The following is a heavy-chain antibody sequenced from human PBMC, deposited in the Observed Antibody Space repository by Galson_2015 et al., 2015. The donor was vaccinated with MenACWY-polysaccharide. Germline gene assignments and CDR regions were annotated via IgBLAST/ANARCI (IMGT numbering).Heavy chain of an antibody. D-gene: IGHD3-10*01. CDR2: ISAYNGNT. CDR3: ARGNYGSGSHLLYYYYGMDV. CDR1: GYTFTSYG. J-gene: IGHJ6*02. Sequence: SVKVSCKASGYTFTSYGISWVRQAPGQGLEWMGWISAYNGNTNYAQKLQGRVTMTTDTSTSTAYMELRSLRSDDTAVYYCARGNYGSGSHLLYYYYGMDVWGQGTTVTVSS. V-gene: IGHV1-18*01.